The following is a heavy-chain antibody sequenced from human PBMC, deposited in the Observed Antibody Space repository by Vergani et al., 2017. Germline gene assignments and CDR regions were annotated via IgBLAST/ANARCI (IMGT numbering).Heavy chain of an antibody. V-gene: IGHV4-39*01. CDR1: GGPISSSSYY. CDR2: IYYSGST. Sequence: QLQLQESGPGLEKPSETLSLTCTVSGGPISSSSYYWGWIRQPPGKGVEWIGSIYYSGSTYYNPSPKGGVTISVDTSKNQFSLKLSSVTAADTAVYYCARTHAYYYYMDVWGKGTTVTVSS. CDR3: ARTHAYYYYMDV. J-gene: IGHJ6*03.